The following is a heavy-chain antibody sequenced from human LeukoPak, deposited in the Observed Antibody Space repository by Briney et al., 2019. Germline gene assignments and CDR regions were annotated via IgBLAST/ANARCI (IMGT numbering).Heavy chain of an antibody. V-gene: IGHV1-2*02. CDR1: GYTFTGYY. J-gene: IGHJ3*02. CDR3: AKLGLGYCSGGSCGPDAFDI. D-gene: IGHD2-15*01. CDR2: INPNSGGT. Sequence: GASVKVSCKASGYTFTGYYMHWVRQAPGQGLEWMGWINPNSGGTNYAQKFQGRVTMTRDTSISTAYMELSSLRSEDTAVYYCAKLGLGYCSGGSCGPDAFDIWGQGTMVTVSS.